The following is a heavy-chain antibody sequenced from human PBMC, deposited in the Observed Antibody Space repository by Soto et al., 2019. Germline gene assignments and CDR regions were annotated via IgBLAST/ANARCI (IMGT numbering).Heavy chain of an antibody. D-gene: IGHD3-10*01. CDR2: IWYDGSNK. CDR1: GFTFSSYG. V-gene: IGHV3-33*01. J-gene: IGHJ4*02. Sequence: GGSLRLSCAASGFTFSSYGMHWVRQAPGKGLEWVAVIWYDGSNKYYADSVKGRFTISRDNSKNTLYLQTNSLRAEDTAVYYCARDDRGSGSYLTGDWGQGTLVTVSS. CDR3: ARDDRGSGSYLTGD.